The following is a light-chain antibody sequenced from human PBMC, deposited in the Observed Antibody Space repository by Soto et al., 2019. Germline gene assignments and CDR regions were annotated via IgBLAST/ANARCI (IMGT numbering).Light chain of an antibody. CDR2: DVS. CDR3: QQCNTYWT. Sequence: DIQMTQSPSILSASVGDRVTITCRASQSISSWLAWYQQKPGKAPKLLIYDVSSLESGVPSRFSGSGSGTEFTLTISSLQPDDFATYYCQQCNTYWTFGQGTKVDI. J-gene: IGKJ1*01. CDR1: QSISSW. V-gene: IGKV1-5*01.